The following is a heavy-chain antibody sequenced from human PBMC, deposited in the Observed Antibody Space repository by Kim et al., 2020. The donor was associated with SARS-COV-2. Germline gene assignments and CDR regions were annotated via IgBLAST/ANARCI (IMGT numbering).Heavy chain of an antibody. J-gene: IGHJ6*03. D-gene: IGHD6-13*01. CDR2: ISSNGGST. Sequence: GGSLRLSCAASGFTFSSYAMHWVRQAPGKGLEYVSAISSNGGSTYYANSVKGRFTISRDNSKNTLYLQMGSLRAEDMAVYYCARVAAAVRVYYYYYMDV. V-gene: IGHV3-64*01. CDR1: GFTFSSYA. CDR3: ARVAAAVRVYYYYYMDV.